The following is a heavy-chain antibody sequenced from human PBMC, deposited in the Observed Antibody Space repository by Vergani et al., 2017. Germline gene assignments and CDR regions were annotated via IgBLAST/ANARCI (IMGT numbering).Heavy chain of an antibody. V-gene: IGHV3-7*03. CDR3: ARDGVHCTNGVCYTSGFDY. D-gene: IGHD2-8*01. Sequence: EVQLVESGGGLVQPGGSLRLSCAASGFTFSSYWMSWVRQAPGKGLEWVANIKQDGSEKYYVDSVKGRFTISRDNAKNSLYLQMNSLRAEDTAVYYCARDGVHCTNGVCYTSGFDYWGQGTLVTVSS. CDR2: IKQDGSEK. CDR1: GFTFSSYW. J-gene: IGHJ4*02.